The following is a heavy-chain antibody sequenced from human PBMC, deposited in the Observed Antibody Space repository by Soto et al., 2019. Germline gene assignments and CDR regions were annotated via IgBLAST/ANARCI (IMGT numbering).Heavy chain of an antibody. V-gene: IGHV3-11*05. CDR1: GFTFSDYY. J-gene: IGHJ5*02. D-gene: IGHD3-10*01. Sequence: QVQLVESGGGLVKPGGSLRLSCAASGFTFSDYYMSWIHQAPGKGLEWVSYISSSSSYTNYADSVKGRFTISRDNAKNSLYLQMNSLRAEDTAVYYCARGGETTMVRGVITSWFDPWGQGTLVTVSS. CDR2: ISSSSSYT. CDR3: ARGGETTMVRGVITSWFDP.